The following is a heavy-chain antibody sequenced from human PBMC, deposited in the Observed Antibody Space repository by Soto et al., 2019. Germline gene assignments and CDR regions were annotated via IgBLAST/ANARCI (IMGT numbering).Heavy chain of an antibody. J-gene: IGHJ4*02. V-gene: IGHV3-23*01. CDR2: ITGSGGST. Sequence: GGSLRLSCAASGFTFSSYSMSWVRQAPGKGLEWVSAITGSGGSTYYADSVKGRFTISGDNSKNTLYLQMNSLRAEDTAVYYCAKEGDLIGYNYGSCFDYWGQGTLVTVSS. D-gene: IGHD5-18*01. CDR3: AKEGDLIGYNYGSCFDY. CDR1: GFTFSSYS.